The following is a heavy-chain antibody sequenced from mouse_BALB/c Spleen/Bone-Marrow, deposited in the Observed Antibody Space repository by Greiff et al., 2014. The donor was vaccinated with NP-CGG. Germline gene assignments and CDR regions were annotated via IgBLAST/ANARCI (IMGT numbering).Heavy chain of an antibody. CDR2: IDPANGNT. Sequence: EVQGVESGAELVKPGASVKLSCTASGFNIKDTYIHWVKQRPEQGLEWIGRIDPANGNTKYDPKFQGKATITADTSSNTAYLQLSSLTSEDTAVYYCARWEYYAMDYWGQGTSVTVSS. J-gene: IGHJ4*01. V-gene: IGHV14-3*02. CDR1: GFNIKDTY. CDR3: ARWEYYAMDY. D-gene: IGHD4-1*01.